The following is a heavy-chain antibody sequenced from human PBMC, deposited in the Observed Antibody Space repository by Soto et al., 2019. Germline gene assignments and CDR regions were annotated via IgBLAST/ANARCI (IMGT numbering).Heavy chain of an antibody. Sequence: QVQLVQSGAEVKKPGASVKVSCTASGYTFTSYAMHWVRQAPGQRLEWMGWINTGNGNTKYSQKFQGRVTITRDTXAXTVYMELSSLGSEDTAVYYCARQGMVAPTAINWFDPWGQGTLVTVSS. V-gene: IGHV1-3*04. CDR3: ARQGMVAPTAINWFDP. CDR2: INTGNGNT. D-gene: IGHD2-2*02. CDR1: GYTFTSYA. J-gene: IGHJ5*02.